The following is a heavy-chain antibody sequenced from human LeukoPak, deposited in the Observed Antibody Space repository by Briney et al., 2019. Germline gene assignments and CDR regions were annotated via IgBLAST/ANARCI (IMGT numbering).Heavy chain of an antibody. CDR2: IKQDGSEK. V-gene: IGHV3-7*01. J-gene: IGHJ4*02. D-gene: IGHD6-19*01. Sequence: GGSLRLSCAASGFIFSNYWMSWVRQAPGKGLEWVANIKQDGSEKYYVDSVKGRFTISRDNAKNSLYLQMNSLRAEDTAVYYCARDLWAVASWGQGTLVTVSS. CDR3: ARDLWAVAS. CDR1: GFIFSNYW.